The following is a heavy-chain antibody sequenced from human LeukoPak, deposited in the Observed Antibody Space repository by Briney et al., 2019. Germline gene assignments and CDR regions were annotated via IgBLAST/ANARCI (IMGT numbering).Heavy chain of an antibody. J-gene: IGHJ5*02. D-gene: IGHD3-22*01. CDR3: ARVGYFNWFDP. CDR2: INHSGST. V-gene: IGHV4-34*01. Sequence: SETLSLTCAVYGGSFSGYYWSWIRQPPGKGLEWIGEINHSGSTNYNPSLKSRVTISVDTSKNQFSLKLSSVTAADTAVYYCARVGYFNWFDPWGQGTLVTVSS. CDR1: GGSFSGYY.